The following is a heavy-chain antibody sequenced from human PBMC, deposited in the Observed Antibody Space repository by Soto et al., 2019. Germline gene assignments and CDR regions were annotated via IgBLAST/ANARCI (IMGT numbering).Heavy chain of an antibody. J-gene: IGHJ3*02. CDR2: IIPIFGTA. CDR1: GGTFSSYA. V-gene: IGHV1-69*13. CDR3: ARGQPVYDYVWGSYRSDAFDI. Sequence: SVKVSCKASGGTFSSYAISWVRQAPGQGLEWVGGIIPIFGTANYAQKFQGRGTINADESTHTDYVEVRSLRSEDKAVYYCARGQPVYDYVWGSYRSDAFDIWGQGTMVTVSS. D-gene: IGHD3-16*02.